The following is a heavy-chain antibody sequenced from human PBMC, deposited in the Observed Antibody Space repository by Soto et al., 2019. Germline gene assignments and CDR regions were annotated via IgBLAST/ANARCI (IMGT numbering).Heavy chain of an antibody. CDR3: AKDPNGDWLGAFDS. D-gene: IGHD3-9*01. CDR1: AFTFSTYA. J-gene: IGHJ4*02. V-gene: IGHV3-23*01. CDR2: ITGSGVNT. Sequence: EMQLLESGGGLVQPGGSLRLSCTASAFTFSTYAMTWVRQFPGKGLEWVSAITGSGVNTYYSDSVRGRFTISRDNSKNTLHLQMNSLRVEDTAIYYCAKDPNGDWLGAFDSWGQGTLVTVST.